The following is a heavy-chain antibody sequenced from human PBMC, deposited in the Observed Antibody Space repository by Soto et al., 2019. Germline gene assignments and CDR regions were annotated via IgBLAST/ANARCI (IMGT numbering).Heavy chain of an antibody. V-gene: IGHV3-74*01. CDR3: ARVPYCSSTSCYSYFDY. CDR1: GFTFSSYW. Sequence: EMQLVESGGGLVQPGGSLRLSCAASGFTFSSYWMHWVRQAPGKGLVWVSRISNDGSSTSYADSVKGRFTISRDNAENTLFLQVNSLRAEDTAVYSCARVPYCSSTSCYSYFDYWGQGTLVTVSS. CDR2: ISNDGSST. D-gene: IGHD2-2*01. J-gene: IGHJ4*02.